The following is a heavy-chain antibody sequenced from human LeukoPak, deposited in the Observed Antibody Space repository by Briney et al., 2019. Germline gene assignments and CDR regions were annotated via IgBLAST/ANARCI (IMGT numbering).Heavy chain of an antibody. CDR1: GFTFSNYA. V-gene: IGHV3-7*01. CDR3: ARDPEYSSSSREYYYYMDV. CDR2: IKKDGSQI. J-gene: IGHJ6*03. Sequence: AGGSLRLSCAASGFTFSNYAMSWVRQAPGKGLEWVANIKKDGSQIYYVDSVKGRFTISRDNAKNSLYLQMNSLRAEDTAVYNCARDPEYSSSSREYYYYMDVWGKGTTVTVSS. D-gene: IGHD6-6*01.